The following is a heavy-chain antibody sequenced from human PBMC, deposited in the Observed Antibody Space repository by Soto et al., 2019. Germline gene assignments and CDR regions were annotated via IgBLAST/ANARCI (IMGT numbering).Heavy chain of an antibody. CDR1: GGSISSGGYY. V-gene: IGHV4-31*03. J-gene: IGHJ4*02. D-gene: IGHD1-1*01. CDR2: IYYSGST. CDR3: ARWPQLEPRFDY. Sequence: PSETQSLTCTVSGGSISSGGYYWSWIRQHPGKGLEWIGYIYYSGSTYYNPSLKSRVTISVDTSKNQFSLKLSSVTAADTAVYYCARWPQLEPRFDYWGQGTLVTVSS.